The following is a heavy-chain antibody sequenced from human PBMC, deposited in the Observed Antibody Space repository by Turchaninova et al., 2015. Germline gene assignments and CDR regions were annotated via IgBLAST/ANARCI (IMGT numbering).Heavy chain of an antibody. CDR3: ARGELVFDY. V-gene: IGHV4-31*03. CDR1: GGSISSGDYY. CDR2: IYYSGST. Sequence: QVQLQESGPGMVKPSQPLSLPCTFSGGSISSGDYYWSWIRQHTGKGLEWIGYIYYSGSTYYNPSLESRVSISVDTSKSQFSLKLSSVTAADTAVYYCARGELVFDYWGQGTLVTVSS. J-gene: IGHJ4*02. D-gene: IGHD6-13*01.